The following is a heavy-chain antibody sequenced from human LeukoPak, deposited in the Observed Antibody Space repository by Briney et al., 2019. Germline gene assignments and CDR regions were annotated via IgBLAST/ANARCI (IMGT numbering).Heavy chain of an antibody. CDR3: ARQQQLLDY. J-gene: IGHJ4*02. D-gene: IGHD6-13*01. CDR2: FNPDSGGT. Sequence: ASVKLSSTASGYTFTGYYMHWVRQAPGQGLEWMGWFNPDSGGTHYAQKFQGRVTMTRDTSISTAYMELNRLRSDDTAVYYCARQQQLLDYWGQGTLVTVSS. V-gene: IGHV1-2*02. CDR1: GYTFTGYY.